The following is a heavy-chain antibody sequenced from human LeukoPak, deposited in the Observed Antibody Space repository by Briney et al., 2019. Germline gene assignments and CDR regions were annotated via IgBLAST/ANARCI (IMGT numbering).Heavy chain of an antibody. CDR2: IRYDGSNK. D-gene: IGHD3-10*01. CDR3: EKRSVTMVRGVIGHYYYYYYMDV. V-gene: IGHV3-30*02. CDR1: GFTFSSYG. Sequence: GGSLRLSCAASGFTFSSYGMHWVRQAPGKGLEWVAFIRYDGSNKYYADSVKGRFTISRDNSKNTLYLQMNSLRAEDTAVYYCEKRSVTMVRGVIGHYYYYYYMDVWGKGPRSPSP. J-gene: IGHJ6*03.